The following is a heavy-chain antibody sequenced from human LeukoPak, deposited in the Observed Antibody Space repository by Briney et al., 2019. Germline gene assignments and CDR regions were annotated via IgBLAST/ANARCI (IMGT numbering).Heavy chain of an antibody. V-gene: IGHV3-74*01. D-gene: IGHD6-13*01. Sequence: GGSLRLSCAASGFTFSSTWMNWVRQGPGKGLEWVSRITSDGSSTIYADSVKGRFTISRDNAKGTVYLQMNSLRAEDTAVYYCASAAGTFGWFDPWGQGTLVTVSS. J-gene: IGHJ5*02. CDR1: GFTFSSTW. CDR3: ASAAGTFGWFDP. CDR2: ITSDGSST.